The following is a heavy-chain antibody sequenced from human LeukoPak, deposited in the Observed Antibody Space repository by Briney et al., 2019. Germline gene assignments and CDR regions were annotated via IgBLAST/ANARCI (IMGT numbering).Heavy chain of an antibody. CDR3: ARASLDCSGGSCYSEAYFQH. Sequence: GGSLRLSCAASGFTFGSYDMHWVRQATGKGLEWVSAIGTAGDTYYPGSVKGRFTISRENAKNSLYLQMNSLRAGDTAVYYCARASLDCSGGSCYSEAYFQHWGQGTLVTVSS. D-gene: IGHD2-15*01. CDR2: IGTAGDT. J-gene: IGHJ1*01. CDR1: GFTFGSYD. V-gene: IGHV3-13*01.